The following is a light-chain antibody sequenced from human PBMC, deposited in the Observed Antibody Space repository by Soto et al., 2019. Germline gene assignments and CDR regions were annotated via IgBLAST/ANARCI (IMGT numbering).Light chain of an antibody. CDR2: GAS. Sequence: EFVLTQSPGTLSLSPGERATLSCRASQSVSSSYLAWYQQKPGQAPRLLIYGASSRATGIPDRFSGSGSGTDFALTISRLEPEDVAVYYCQQYVLSRWTFGQGTNVEIK. CDR1: QSVSSSY. V-gene: IGKV3-20*01. CDR3: QQYVLSRWT. J-gene: IGKJ1*01.